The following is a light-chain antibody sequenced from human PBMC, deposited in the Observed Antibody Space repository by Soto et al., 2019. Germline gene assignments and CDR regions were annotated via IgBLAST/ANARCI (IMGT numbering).Light chain of an antibody. V-gene: IGKV1-5*03. CDR2: KAS. CDR3: QQYNSYWWT. Sequence: DIQITQSPSTLYGSVGDRVTLTCRASQTISSWLAWYQQKPGKAPKLLIYKASSLESGAPSRFSGSGSGTEFTLTISSLQPDDFATYYCQQYNSYWWTFGQGAKVDI. CDR1: QTISSW. J-gene: IGKJ1*01.